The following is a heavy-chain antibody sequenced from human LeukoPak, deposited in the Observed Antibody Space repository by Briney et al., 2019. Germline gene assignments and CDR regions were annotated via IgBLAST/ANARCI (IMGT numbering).Heavy chain of an antibody. CDR3: ARRELYYFDY. V-gene: IGHV3-30*04. Sequence: GGSLRLSCAASGFTFSNYAMHWVRQAPGKGLEWVAVISYDGNSKYYEDPAKGRFTISRDNAKNSLYLQMSSLRAEDTAVYYCARRELYYFDYWGQGTLVTVSS. D-gene: IGHD1-7*01. J-gene: IGHJ4*02. CDR1: GFTFSNYA. CDR2: ISYDGNSK.